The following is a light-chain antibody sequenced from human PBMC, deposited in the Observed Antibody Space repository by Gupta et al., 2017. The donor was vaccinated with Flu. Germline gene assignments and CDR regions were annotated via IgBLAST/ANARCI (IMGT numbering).Light chain of an antibody. Sequence: QSALTQPASVSGSPGQSITISCIGTNSDVGGYNYVSWYQQYPGKAPKLIISEVSNRPSGISIRFSGSKSGDTASLTISGLQDEDEADYYCSSYTSINTWVFGGGIKLTVL. J-gene: IGLJ3*02. CDR3: SSYTSINTWV. V-gene: IGLV2-14*03. CDR2: EVS. CDR1: NSDVGGYNY.